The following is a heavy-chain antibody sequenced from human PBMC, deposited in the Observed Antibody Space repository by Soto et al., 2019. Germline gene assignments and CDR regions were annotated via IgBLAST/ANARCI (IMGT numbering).Heavy chain of an antibody. CDR2: MNPNSANT. D-gene: IGHD4-17*01. Sequence: ASVKGSCKASGYTFTRYDIHRVRQAPGQRLEWMGWMNPNSANTGYAQKFQGRVTMTRNTSISTAFMELSSLKSEDTAVYYCARGRDYGAEIRRWYFDLWGRGTLVTVSS. J-gene: IGHJ2*01. V-gene: IGHV1-8*01. CDR3: ARGRDYGAEIRRWYFDL. CDR1: GYTFTRYD.